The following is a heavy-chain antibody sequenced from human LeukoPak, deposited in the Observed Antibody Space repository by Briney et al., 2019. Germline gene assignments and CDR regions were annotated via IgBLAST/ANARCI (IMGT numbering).Heavy chain of an antibody. Sequence: SETLSLTCTVSGGSINNYYWSWIRQPAGKGLEWVGRIYTSGSTNYNPSLKSRVTMSVDTSKNQFSLKLSSVTAADTAVYYCARGDGCSGGSCYPMYYYYGMDVWGQGTTVTVSS. CDR1: GGSINNYY. D-gene: IGHD2-15*01. CDR3: ARGDGCSGGSCYPMYYYYGMDV. J-gene: IGHJ6*02. CDR2: IYTSGST. V-gene: IGHV4-4*07.